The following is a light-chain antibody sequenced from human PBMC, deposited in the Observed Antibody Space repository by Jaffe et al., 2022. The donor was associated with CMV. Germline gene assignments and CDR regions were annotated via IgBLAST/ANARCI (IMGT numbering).Light chain of an antibody. Sequence: YELTQPPSVSVSPGQTARITCSGDALPNQYAHWYQQKPGQAPVVVIYKDNERPAGIPERFSGSSSGRTVTLTINGVQTDDEADYYCQSADSSGPYPGIRFGGGTKLTVL. CDR1: ALPNQY. CDR2: KDN. V-gene: IGLV3-25*03. CDR3: QSADSSGPYPGIR. J-gene: IGLJ2*01.